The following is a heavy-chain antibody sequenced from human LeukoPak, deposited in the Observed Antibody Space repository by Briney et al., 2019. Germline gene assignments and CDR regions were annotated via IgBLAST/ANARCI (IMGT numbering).Heavy chain of an antibody. Sequence: SETLSLTCTVSGGSISSYYWSWIRQPPGKGLEWIGYIYYSGSTNYNPPLKSRVTISVDTSKNQFSLKLSSVTAADTAVYYCARLRGPGYSSGWYGWWFDPWGQGTLVTVSS. D-gene: IGHD6-19*01. J-gene: IGHJ5*02. CDR3: ARLRGPGYSSGWYGWWFDP. CDR1: GGSISSYY. V-gene: IGHV4-59*08. CDR2: IYYSGST.